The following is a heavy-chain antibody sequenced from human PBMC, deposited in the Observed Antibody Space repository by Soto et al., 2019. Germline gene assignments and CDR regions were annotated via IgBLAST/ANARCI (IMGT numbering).Heavy chain of an antibody. V-gene: IGHV4-39*01. D-gene: IGHD6-13*01. J-gene: IGHJ6*03. CDR2: IYYSGST. CDR1: GGSISSSSYY. Sequence: SETLSLTCTVSGGSISSSSYYWGWIRQPPGKGLEWIGSIYYSGSTYYNPSLKSRVTISVDTSKNQFSLKLSSVTAADTAVYYCARGAAAGYMDVWGKGTTVTVSS. CDR3: ARGAAAGYMDV.